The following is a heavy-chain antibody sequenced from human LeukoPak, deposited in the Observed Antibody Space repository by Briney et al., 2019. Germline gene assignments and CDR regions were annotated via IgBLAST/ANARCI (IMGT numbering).Heavy chain of an antibody. CDR1: GFTFSSYD. Sequence: GGSLRLSCAASGFTFSSYDMHWVRQTPGKGLLWLAFIRYDGSTKYYADSVKGRFTIARDNSKNTLYLQMNSLRAEDTAVYYCAKQKGYCSGGSCHPFDYWGQGTLVTVSS. J-gene: IGHJ4*02. CDR3: AKQKGYCSGGSCHPFDY. V-gene: IGHV3-30*02. D-gene: IGHD2-15*01. CDR2: IRYDGSTK.